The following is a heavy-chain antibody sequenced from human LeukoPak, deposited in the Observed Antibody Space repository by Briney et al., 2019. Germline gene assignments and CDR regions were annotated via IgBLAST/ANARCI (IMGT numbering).Heavy chain of an antibody. CDR3: ARDRPQWLVQGYFQH. D-gene: IGHD6-19*01. Sequence: GGSLRLSRAASGFTFSSYAMHWVRQAPGKGLEWVAVISYDGSNKYYADSVKGRFTISRDNSKNTLYLQMNSLRAEDTAVYYCARDRPQWLVQGYFQHWGQGTLVTVSS. V-gene: IGHV3-30-3*01. CDR2: ISYDGSNK. J-gene: IGHJ1*01. CDR1: GFTFSSYA.